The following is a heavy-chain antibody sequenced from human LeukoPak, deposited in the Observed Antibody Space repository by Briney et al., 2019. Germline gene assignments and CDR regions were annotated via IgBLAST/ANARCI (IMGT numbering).Heavy chain of an antibody. D-gene: IGHD4-17*01. Sequence: GGSLRLSCAASGFTFSGSALHWVRQASGKGLEWVGRIRSTANGYATAYAASVKGRFTISRDDSKNTAYLQMNSLKTEDTALYYCTRRDYGDPFDYWGQGTLVTVSS. CDR2: IRSTANGYAT. CDR3: TRRDYGDPFDY. J-gene: IGHJ4*02. CDR1: GFTFSGSA. V-gene: IGHV3-73*01.